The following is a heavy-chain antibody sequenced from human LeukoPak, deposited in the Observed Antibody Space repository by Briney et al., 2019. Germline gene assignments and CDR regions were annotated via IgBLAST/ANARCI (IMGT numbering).Heavy chain of an antibody. V-gene: IGHV4-34*01. J-gene: IGHJ4*02. CDR1: GVSFSTYY. D-gene: IGHD4-17*01. CDR2: VNHSGYT. Sequence: SETLSPTCDVSGVSFSTYYWGWIRQSPEKGLEWIGEVNHSGYTNYNPSLKGRVTISVDTSKNQFSLKLSSVTAADTAVYYCARQLYGSDYWGQGTLVTVSS. CDR3: ARQLYGSDY.